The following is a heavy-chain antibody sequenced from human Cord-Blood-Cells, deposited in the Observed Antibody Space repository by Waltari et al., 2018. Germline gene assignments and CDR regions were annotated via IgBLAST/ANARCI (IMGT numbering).Heavy chain of an antibody. CDR2: IYYSGST. Sequence: QLQLQESGPGLVKPSETLSLTCTVSGGPISSRSYYWGWIRQPPGKGLEWIGSIYYSGSTYYNPSLKSRVTISVDTSKNQFSLKLSSVTAADTAVYYCTSYYDILTGVDYWGQGTLVTVSS. CDR1: GGPISSRSYY. V-gene: IGHV4-39*01. D-gene: IGHD3-9*01. J-gene: IGHJ4*02. CDR3: TSYYDILTGVDY.